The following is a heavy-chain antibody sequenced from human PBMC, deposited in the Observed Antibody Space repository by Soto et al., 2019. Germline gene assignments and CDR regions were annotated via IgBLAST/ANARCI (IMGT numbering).Heavy chain of an antibody. J-gene: IGHJ6*02. CDR1: GFTFSSYG. CDR3: VKDVSSGWPDFDDMDV. Sequence: QVQLVESGGGVVQPGRSLRLSCAASGFTFSSYGMHWVRQAPGKGLEWVAVILYDGSKKYYADSVKGRFTISRDNSKNTLYLQMGRLRAEDTALYVCVKDVSSGWPDFDDMDVWGPGTTVTVSS. CDR2: ILYDGSKK. V-gene: IGHV3-30*18. D-gene: IGHD6-19*01.